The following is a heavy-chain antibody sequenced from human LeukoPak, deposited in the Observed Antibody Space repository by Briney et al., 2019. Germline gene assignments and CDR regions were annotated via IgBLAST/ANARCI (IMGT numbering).Heavy chain of an antibody. CDR1: GYTFTSYD. CDR3: ARVHYYGSGSYYRSYYFDY. CDR2: MNPNSGNT. D-gene: IGHD3-10*01. J-gene: IGHJ4*02. V-gene: IGHV1-8*03. Sequence: ASVKVSCKASGYTFTSYDINWVRQATGQGLEWMGWMNPNSGNTGYAQKFQGRVTVTRNTSISTAYMGLSSLRSEDTAVYYCARVHYYGSGSYYRSYYFDYWGQGTLVTVSS.